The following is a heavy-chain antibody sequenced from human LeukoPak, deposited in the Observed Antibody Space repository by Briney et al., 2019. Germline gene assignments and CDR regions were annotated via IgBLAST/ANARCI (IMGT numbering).Heavy chain of an antibody. CDR2: ISSSGST. V-gene: IGHV4-61*02. J-gene: IGHJ3*02. CDR3: ARGPYSYDSSGAFDI. CDR1: GDSISSGDYY. Sequence: KPSETLSPTCTVSGDSISSGDYYWSWIRQPAGKGLEWIGRISSSGSTNYNPSLKSRVTISVDTSKNQFSLKLSSVTAADTAVYFCARGPYSYDSSGAFDIWGQGTMVTVSS. D-gene: IGHD3-22*01.